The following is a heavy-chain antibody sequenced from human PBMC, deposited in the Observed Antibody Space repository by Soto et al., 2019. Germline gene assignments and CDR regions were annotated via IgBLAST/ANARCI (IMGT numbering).Heavy chain of an antibody. D-gene: IGHD3-16*01. V-gene: IGHV1-8*01. CDR1: GYTFTNYD. J-gene: IGHJ5*02. CDR3: ARGRFRRTWFDP. Sequence: ASVKVSCKASGYTFTNYDIHWVRQATGQGLEWMGWMKPDSGNTGQSKQFQGRVTMTRDTSISTAYMEMSSLRSEDTAVYYCARGRFRRTWFDPWGQGTLVTVSS. CDR2: MKPDSGNT.